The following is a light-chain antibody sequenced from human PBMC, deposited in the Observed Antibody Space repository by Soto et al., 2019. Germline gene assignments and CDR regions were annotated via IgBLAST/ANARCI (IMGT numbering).Light chain of an antibody. J-gene: IGKJ4*01. CDR3: QHYNKLPLT. CDR1: QSVSSN. CDR2: GAS. V-gene: IGKV3-15*01. Sequence: EIVLTQSPATLSVSPGERATLSCRASQSVSSNLAWYQQKPGQAPRLVIYGASTRATGIPARFRGSGSGTEFTLTISSLQSEDFAVYYCQHYNKLPLTFGGGAKVEIK.